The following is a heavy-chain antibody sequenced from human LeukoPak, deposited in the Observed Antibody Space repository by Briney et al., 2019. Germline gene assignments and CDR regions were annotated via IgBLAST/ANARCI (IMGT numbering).Heavy chain of an antibody. CDR1: GGSISRYY. V-gene: IGHV4-59*01. D-gene: IGHD4-17*01. J-gene: IGHJ6*03. Sequence: PSETLSLTCAVSGGSISRYYWGWIRKPPGKGLEWIGYIYYSGSTNYNPSLKSRVTISVDTSKNQFSLKLSSVTAADTAVYYCARESRYGDYYYYYMDVWGKGTTVTVSS. CDR3: ARESRYGDYYYYYMDV. CDR2: IYYSGST.